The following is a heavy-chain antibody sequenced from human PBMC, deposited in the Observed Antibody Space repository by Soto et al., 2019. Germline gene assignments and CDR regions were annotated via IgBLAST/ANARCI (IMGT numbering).Heavy chain of an antibody. V-gene: IGHV1-18*04. J-gene: IGHJ6*02. CDR2: ISAYNGNT. Sequence: ASVKVSCKASGFGLINYGFTWVRQAPGQGLEWMGWISAYNGNTIYAQNLQGRLTMTRDTTTSTAYMELRSLRSDDTAVYYCARLGVTTSVYYYTMDVWGQGTTVTVSS. CDR1: GFGLINYG. D-gene: IGHD4-4*01. CDR3: ARLGVTTSVYYYTMDV.